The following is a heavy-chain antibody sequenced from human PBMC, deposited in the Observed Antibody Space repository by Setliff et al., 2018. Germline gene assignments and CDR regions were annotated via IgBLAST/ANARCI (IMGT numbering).Heavy chain of an antibody. CDR1: GGSISSRSYY. CDR2: IYHSGSS. D-gene: IGHD2-15*01. Sequence: SSETLSLTCTVSGGSISSRSYYWGWIRQPPGKGLEWTGSIYHSGSSYYNPSLDSRVTMSVDTSKNQFSLKLKSVTAADTAMYYCARGCAAGACYSDYYYYMDVWGKGTTVTVSS. J-gene: IGHJ6*03. CDR3: ARGCAAGACYSDYYYYMDV. V-gene: IGHV4-39*07.